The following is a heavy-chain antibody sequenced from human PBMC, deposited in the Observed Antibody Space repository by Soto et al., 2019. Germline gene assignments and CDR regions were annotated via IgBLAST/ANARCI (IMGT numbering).Heavy chain of an antibody. CDR2: ISSSSSYI. V-gene: IGHV3-21*01. J-gene: IGHJ3*02. D-gene: IGHD2-15*01. CDR1: GFTFSIYS. CDR3: ARYCSGGSCYGDAFDI. Sequence: GSLRLSCAASGFTFSIYSMNWVRQAPGKGLEWVSSISSSSSYIYYADSVKGRFTISRDNAKNSLYLQMNSLRAEDTAVYYCARYCSGGSCYGDAFDIWGQGTMVTVSS.